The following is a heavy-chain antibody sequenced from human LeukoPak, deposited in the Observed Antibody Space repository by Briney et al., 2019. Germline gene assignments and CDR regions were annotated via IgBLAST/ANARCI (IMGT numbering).Heavy chain of an antibody. CDR3: ARDENGYCTNGVCPDY. CDR2: MNPNSGNT. D-gene: IGHD2-8*01. J-gene: IGHJ4*02. V-gene: IGHV1-8*01. CDR1: GYTFTSYD. Sequence: GASVKVSCKASGYTFTSYDINWVRQATGQGLEWMGWMNPNSGNTGYAQKFQGRVTMTRDTSTSTVYMELSSLRSEDTAVYYCARDENGYCTNGVCPDYWGQGTLVTVSS.